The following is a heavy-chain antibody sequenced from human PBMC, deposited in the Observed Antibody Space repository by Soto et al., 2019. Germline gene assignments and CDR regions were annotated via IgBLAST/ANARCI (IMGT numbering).Heavy chain of an antibody. V-gene: IGHV3-21*01. Sequence: GGSLRLSCVGSGFTFSTYSINWVRQAPGKGLEWVSSISSRSDIYYADSVKGRFTISRDNAKNSVSLQMNSLRAEDTAVYYCEREYNAWPLASGLDVWGQGPTVTVYS. J-gene: IGHJ6*02. CDR1: GFTFSTYS. D-gene: IGHD1-20*01. CDR3: EREYNAWPLASGLDV. CDR2: ISSRSDI.